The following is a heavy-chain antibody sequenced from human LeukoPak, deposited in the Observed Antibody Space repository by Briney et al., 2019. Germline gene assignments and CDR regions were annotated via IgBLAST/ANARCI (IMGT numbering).Heavy chain of an antibody. D-gene: IGHD1-26*01. CDR3: ARSSGSSEPRYYYYMDV. CDR2: ISAYNAKT. CDR1: GYRFLSYG. Sequence: ASVKVSCKASGYRFLSYGISWLRQVPGQGLEWLGWISAYNAKTSYSQNLQGRVTMTTDTSTSTAYMELRSLRSDDTAVYFCARSSGSSEPRYYYYMDVWGTGTTVIISS. V-gene: IGHV1-18*01. J-gene: IGHJ6*03.